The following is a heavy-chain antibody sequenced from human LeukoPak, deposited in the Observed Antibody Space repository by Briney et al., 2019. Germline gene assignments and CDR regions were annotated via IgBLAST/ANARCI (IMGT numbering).Heavy chain of an antibody. Sequence: PSETLSLTCTVSGGSISSYYWSWIRQPPGKGLEWIGYIYYSGSTNYNPSLKSRVTISVDTSKNQFSLKLSSVTAADTAVYYCAKSNGYGLIDIWGQGTWSPSLQ. D-gene: IGHD3-22*01. CDR1: GGSISSYY. CDR3: AKSNGYGLIDI. V-gene: IGHV4-59*01. J-gene: IGHJ3*02. CDR2: IYYSGST.